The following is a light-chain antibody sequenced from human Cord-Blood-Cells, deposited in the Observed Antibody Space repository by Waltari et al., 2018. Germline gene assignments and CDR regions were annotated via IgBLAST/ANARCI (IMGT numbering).Light chain of an antibody. CDR3: QSYDSSLSGYNYV. CDR2: GNS. J-gene: IGLJ1*01. Sequence: QSVLTQPPSVSGAPGQRVTISCTGSSPNIGAGYDVHWYQQLPGTAPKLLIYGNSNRPSGVPDRFSGSKSGTSASLAITGLQAEDEADYYCQSYDSSLSGYNYVFGTGTKVTVL. CDR1: SPNIGAGYD. V-gene: IGLV1-40*01.